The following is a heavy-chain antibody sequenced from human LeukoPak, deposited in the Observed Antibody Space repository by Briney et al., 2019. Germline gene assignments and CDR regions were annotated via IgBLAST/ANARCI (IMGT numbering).Heavy chain of an antibody. CDR3: ARAESSSWSYYYYYYMDV. J-gene: IGHJ6*03. Sequence: ASVKVSCKASGYSFTGYYMHWVRQAPGQGLEWMGWINTNTGNPTYAQGFTGRFVFSLDTSVSTAYLQISSLKAEDTAVYYCARAESSSWSYYYYYYMDVWGKGTTVTVSS. CDR2: INTNTGNP. CDR1: GYSFTGYY. V-gene: IGHV7-4-1*02. D-gene: IGHD6-13*01.